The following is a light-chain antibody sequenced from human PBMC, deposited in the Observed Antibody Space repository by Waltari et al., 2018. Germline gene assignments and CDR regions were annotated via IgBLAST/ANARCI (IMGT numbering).Light chain of an antibody. CDR2: DAS. CDR3: QQGSMWPLT. J-gene: IGKJ4*01. CDR1: ESIASH. Sequence: EIVLTQSPATLSLSPGQRATLSCGASESIASHLAWFRQKPGQPPRLLIYDASTRATGIPARFSGSGFGTDFTLTISSLEPEDFAVYFCQQGSMWPLTFGGGTKVEIK. V-gene: IGKV3-11*01.